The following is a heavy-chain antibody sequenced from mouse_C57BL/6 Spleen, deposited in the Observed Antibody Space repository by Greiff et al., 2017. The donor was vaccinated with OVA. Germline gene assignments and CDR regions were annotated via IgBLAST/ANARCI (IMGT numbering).Heavy chain of an antibody. Sequence: QVQLQQPGAELVKPGASVKLSCKASGYTFTSYWMHWVKQRPGRGLEWIGRIDPNSGGTKYNEKFKSKATLTVDKPSSTAYMQLSSLTSEDSAVYYGARERGARPGADAMDYWGQGTSVTVSS. V-gene: IGHV1-72*01. CDR1: GYTFTSYW. CDR3: ARERGARPGADAMDY. CDR2: IDPNSGGT. J-gene: IGHJ4*01. D-gene: IGHD1-2*01.